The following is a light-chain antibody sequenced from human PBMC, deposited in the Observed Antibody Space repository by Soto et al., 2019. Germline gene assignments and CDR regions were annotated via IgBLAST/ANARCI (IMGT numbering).Light chain of an antibody. CDR3: QQRSNWPPWT. V-gene: IGKV3-11*01. Sequence: EIVLTQSPATLSLSPGERATLSCSASQSVSSYLAWYQQKPGQAHRLLIYDASNRATGIPARFSGSGSGTDFTLTISSLAPEAFAVYYCQQRSNWPPWTFGQGTKVEIK. CDR1: QSVSSY. CDR2: DAS. J-gene: IGKJ1*01.